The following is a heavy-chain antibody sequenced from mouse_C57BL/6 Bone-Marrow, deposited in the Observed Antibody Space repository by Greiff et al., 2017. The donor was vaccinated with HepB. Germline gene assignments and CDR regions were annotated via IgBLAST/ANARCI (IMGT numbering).Heavy chain of an antibody. CDR2: ISDGGSYT. V-gene: IGHV5-4*01. Sequence: EVQRVESGGGLVKPGGSLKLSCAASGFTFSSYAMSWVRQTPEKRLEWVATISDGGSYTYYPDNVKGRFTISRDNAKNNLYLQMSHLKSEDTAMYYCARDKAYYSNYFDYWGQGTTLTVSS. D-gene: IGHD2-5*01. CDR3: ARDKAYYSNYFDY. CDR1: GFTFSSYA. J-gene: IGHJ2*01.